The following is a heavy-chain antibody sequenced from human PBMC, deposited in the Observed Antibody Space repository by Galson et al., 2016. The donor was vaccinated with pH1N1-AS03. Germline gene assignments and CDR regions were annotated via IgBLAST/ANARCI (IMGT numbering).Heavy chain of an antibody. Sequence: SLRLSCATSGFTFSSYGMTWVRQAPGKGLEWVSSISVTGGSTYYADSVMGRFTISRDHSKNTLYLQMSSLRAEDTAVYYCAKDRSSWPPGWGSVDSWGQGTLVTVSS. V-gene: IGHV3-23*01. CDR1: GFTFSSYG. J-gene: IGHJ4*02. CDR3: AKDRSSWPPGWGSVDS. D-gene: IGHD6-13*01. CDR2: ISVTGGST.